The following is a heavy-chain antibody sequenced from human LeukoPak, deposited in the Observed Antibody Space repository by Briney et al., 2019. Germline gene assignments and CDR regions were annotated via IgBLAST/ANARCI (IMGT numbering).Heavy chain of an antibody. CDR2: ISGSGGST. V-gene: IGHV3-23*01. Sequence: PGGSLRLSCAASGFTFSSYAMSWVRQAPGKGLEWVSAISGSGGSTYYADSVKGRFTISRDNSKNTLYLQMNSLRAEDTAVYYCARDRLGDGYNKKSRAFDIWGQGTMVTVSS. CDR1: GFTFSSYA. D-gene: IGHD5-24*01. J-gene: IGHJ3*02. CDR3: ARDRLGDGYNKKSRAFDI.